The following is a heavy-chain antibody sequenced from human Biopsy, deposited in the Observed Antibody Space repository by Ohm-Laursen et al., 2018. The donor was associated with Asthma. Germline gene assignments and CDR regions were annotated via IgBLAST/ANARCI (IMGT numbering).Heavy chain of an antibody. V-gene: IGHV4-34*04. CDR3: ARGPEWSGLDI. CDR2: SDHRGNT. D-gene: IGHD3-3*01. J-gene: IGHJ6*02. Sequence: SETLSLTCGMYGLSSSGYYWTWIRQPPGKGLEWIGESDHRGNTNINPTLKSRATISKDKSANEFSLKMRSVTAADTAIYYCARGPEWSGLDIWGQGTTVTVSS. CDR1: GLSSSGYY.